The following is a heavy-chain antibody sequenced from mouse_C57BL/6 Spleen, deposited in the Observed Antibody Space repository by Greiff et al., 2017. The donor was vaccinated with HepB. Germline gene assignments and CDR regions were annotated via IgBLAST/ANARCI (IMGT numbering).Heavy chain of an antibody. CDR1: GYAFSSSW. D-gene: IGHD1-1*01. J-gene: IGHJ1*03. V-gene: IGHV1-82*01. Sequence: ESGPELVKPGASVKISCKASGYAFSSSWMNWVKQRPGKGLEWIGRIYPGDGDTNYNGKFKGKATLTADKSSSTAYMQLSSLTSEDSAVYFCARFTTVVARYFDVWGTGTTVTVSS. CDR2: IYPGDGDT. CDR3: ARFTTVVARYFDV.